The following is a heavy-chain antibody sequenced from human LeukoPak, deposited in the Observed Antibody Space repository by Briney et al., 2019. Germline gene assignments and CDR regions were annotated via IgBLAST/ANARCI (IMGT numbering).Heavy chain of an antibody. CDR2: IYYSGST. D-gene: IGHD3-16*02. Sequence: SETLSLTCTVSGGSISSSSYYWGWLRQPPGTGLEWLGSIYYSGSTYYNPSLKSRVTISVDTSKNQFSLKLSSVTAADTAVYYCAREFYDYVWGSYRSIDYWGQGTLVTVSS. J-gene: IGHJ4*02. V-gene: IGHV4-39*07. CDR3: AREFYDYVWGSYRSIDY. CDR1: GGSISSSSYY.